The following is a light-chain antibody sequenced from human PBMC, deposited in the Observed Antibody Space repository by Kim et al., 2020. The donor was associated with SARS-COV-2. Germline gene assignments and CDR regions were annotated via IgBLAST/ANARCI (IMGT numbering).Light chain of an antibody. CDR3: QKYDGAPWT. CDR1: QDIGHY. J-gene: IGKJ1*01. Sequence: ASVGDRVTLTCRASQDIGHYVAWYQQKPGKVPKLLISDASTLRSGVPSRFSGSGSGTDFTLTINSLQPEDVATYYCQKYDGAPWTFGQGTKVDIK. CDR2: DAS. V-gene: IGKV1-27*01.